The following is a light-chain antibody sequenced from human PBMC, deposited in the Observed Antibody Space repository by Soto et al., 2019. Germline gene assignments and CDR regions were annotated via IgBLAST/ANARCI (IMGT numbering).Light chain of an antibody. Sequence: DIQMTQSPSTLSASVGERVTITCRASQSISSWLAWYQQKPGKAPKLLIYKASSLQSGVPPRFSGSGSGTEFTLMFSSLQPYDFQTDYYQQYYPYARTCGQGTKVEIK. J-gene: IGKJ1*01. CDR2: KAS. V-gene: IGKV1-5*03. CDR1: QSISSW. CDR3: QQYYPYART.